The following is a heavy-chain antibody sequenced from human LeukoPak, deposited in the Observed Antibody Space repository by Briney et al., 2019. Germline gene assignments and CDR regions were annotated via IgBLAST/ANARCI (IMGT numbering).Heavy chain of an antibody. Sequence: LSGGSLRLSCAASGFTFSSYAMHWVRQAPGKGLEWVAVISYDGSNKYYADSVKGRFTISRDDSKNTLYLQMNSLRAEDTAVYYCAKSGLNRFDYWGQGTLVTVSS. V-gene: IGHV3-30*04. J-gene: IGHJ4*02. CDR1: GFTFSSYA. CDR3: AKSGLNRFDY. CDR2: ISYDGSNK. D-gene: IGHD2-15*01.